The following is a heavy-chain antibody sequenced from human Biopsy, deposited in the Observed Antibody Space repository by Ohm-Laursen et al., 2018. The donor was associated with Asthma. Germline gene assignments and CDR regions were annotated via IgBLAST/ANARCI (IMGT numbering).Heavy chain of an antibody. CDR2: LNPVLGTP. D-gene: IGHD5-12*01. J-gene: IGHJ6*02. CDR3: ARGYSGSDRIVYYYSGLEV. V-gene: IGHV1-69*01. CDR1: GGTFSRYA. Sequence: SSVKVSCKASGGTFSRYAISWVRQAPGQGLEWMGGLNPVLGTPDHAQMFEGRVTITADESTSTAYMELSSLSSEDTAVYYWARGYSGSDRIVYYYSGLEVWGQGTTVTVSS.